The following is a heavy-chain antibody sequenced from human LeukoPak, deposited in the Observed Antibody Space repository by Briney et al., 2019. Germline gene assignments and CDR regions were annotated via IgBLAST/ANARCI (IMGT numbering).Heavy chain of an antibody. CDR2: ISGSGGST. Sequence: GGSLRLSCAASGFTFSSYGMHWVRQAPGKGLEWVSAISGSGGSTYYADSVKGRFTISRDNSKNTLYLQMNSLRAEDTAVYYCAKARRVVGATVDEGWGQGTLVTVSS. J-gene: IGHJ1*01. D-gene: IGHD1-26*01. CDR3: AKARRVVGATVDEG. CDR1: GFTFSSYG. V-gene: IGHV3-23*01.